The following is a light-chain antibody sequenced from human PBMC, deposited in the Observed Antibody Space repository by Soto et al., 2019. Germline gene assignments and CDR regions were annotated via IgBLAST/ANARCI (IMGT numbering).Light chain of an antibody. J-gene: IGKJ3*01. CDR1: QGFSNY. CDR2: AAS. V-gene: IGKV1-27*01. Sequence: DIQMTQSPSSLSASVGDRVTITCRASQGFSNYLAWYQQKPGKVPKLLIYAASTLQSGVPSRFSGGGSGTDFTLTITSLQPEDVATYYCQKYNSAPLTFGPGTKVDIK. CDR3: QKYNSAPLT.